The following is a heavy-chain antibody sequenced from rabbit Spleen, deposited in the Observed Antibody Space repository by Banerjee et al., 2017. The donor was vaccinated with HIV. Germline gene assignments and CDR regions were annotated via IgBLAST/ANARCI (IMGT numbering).Heavy chain of an antibody. CDR1: GFSFSSRYY. Sequence: QEELEESGGGLVQPEGSLTLTCTASGFSFSSRYYMCWVRQAPGKGLEWIACIAAGSGGTTYYANWAKGRFTSSKTSSTTVTLKMTSLTAADTATYFCARDVGTYDYIDVYFDLWGPGTLVTVS. CDR2: IAAGSGGTT. V-gene: IGHV1S45*01. D-gene: IGHD1-1*01. J-gene: IGHJ4*01. CDR3: ARDVGTYDYIDVYFDL.